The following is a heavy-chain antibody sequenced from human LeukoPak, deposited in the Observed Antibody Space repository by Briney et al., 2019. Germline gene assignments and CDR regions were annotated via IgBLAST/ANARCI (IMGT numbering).Heavy chain of an antibody. CDR3: ARDLYGSGSYYHYYMDV. D-gene: IGHD3-10*01. CDR1: GGTFSSYA. V-gene: IGHV1-69*05. Sequence: SVKVSCKASGGTFSSYAISWVRQAPGQGLEWMGGIIPIFGTANYAQKFQGRVTITTDESTSTAYMELSSLRSEDTAVYYCARDLYGSGSYYHYYMDVWGKGTTVTVSS. CDR2: IIPIFGTA. J-gene: IGHJ6*03.